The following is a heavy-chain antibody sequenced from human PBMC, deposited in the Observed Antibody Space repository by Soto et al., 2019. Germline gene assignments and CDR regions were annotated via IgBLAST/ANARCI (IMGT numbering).Heavy chain of an antibody. CDR2: IDPSDSYT. V-gene: IGHV5-10-1*01. CDR3: ARRIKPYGSGSYYNYYYYGMDV. CDR1: GYSFTSYW. Sequence: LGESLKISCKGSGYSFTSYWISWVRQMPGKGLEWMGRIDPSDSYTNYSPSFQGHVTISADKSISTAYLQWSSLKASDTAMYYCARRIKPYGSGSYYNYYYYGMDVWGQGTTVTVSS. D-gene: IGHD3-10*01. J-gene: IGHJ6*02.